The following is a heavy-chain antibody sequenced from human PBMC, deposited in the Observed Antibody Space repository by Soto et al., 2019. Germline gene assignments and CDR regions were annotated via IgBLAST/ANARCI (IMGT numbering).Heavy chain of an antibody. CDR1: GYTLTELS. Sequence: QVELVQSGAEVKKPGASVKVSCKVSGYTLTELSMHWVRQAPGKGLEWMGVFDAEDGAASYAQNFQGRVTMTVDTSTDTAYMEVTSLRSEDTAVYYCATDLFPDYADAWVTFRPADYWGQGTQVTLSS. D-gene: IGHD3-16*02. CDR2: FDAEDGAA. CDR3: ATDLFPDYADAWVTFRPADY. J-gene: IGHJ4*02. V-gene: IGHV1-24*01.